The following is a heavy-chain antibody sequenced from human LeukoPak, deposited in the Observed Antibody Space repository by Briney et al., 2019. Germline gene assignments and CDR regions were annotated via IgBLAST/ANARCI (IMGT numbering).Heavy chain of an antibody. D-gene: IGHD5-18*01. CDR3: ARATTAMTNFDY. Sequence: PSETLSLTCTVSGGSISNYYLTWIRQPPGKGLEWIGYIYYSGSPNYNAYLKSRVTISVDTSKNQFSLKLSSVTAADTAMYYCARATTAMTNFDYWGQGTLVTVSS. J-gene: IGHJ4*02. CDR1: GGSISNYY. V-gene: IGHV4-59*01. CDR2: IYYSGSP.